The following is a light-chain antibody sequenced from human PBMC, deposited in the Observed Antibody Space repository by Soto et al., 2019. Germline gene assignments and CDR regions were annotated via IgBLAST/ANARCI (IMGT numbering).Light chain of an antibody. V-gene: IGKV1-33*01. J-gene: IGKJ5*01. CDR3: QQYDSLPIT. CDR1: QDISNY. CDR2: SAS. Sequence: DIQMTQSPSSLSASVGDRVTIPCQASQDISNYLNWYQQKPGKAPKLLIYSASYLETGVPSRFSGSGSGTDFTFTITNLQPEDIATYYCQQYDSLPITFGQGTRLENK.